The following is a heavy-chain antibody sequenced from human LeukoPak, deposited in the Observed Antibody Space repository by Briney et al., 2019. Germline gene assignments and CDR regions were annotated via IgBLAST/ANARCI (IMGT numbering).Heavy chain of an antibody. J-gene: IGHJ3*02. D-gene: IGHD3-22*01. CDR2: IYYSGST. V-gene: IGHV4-39*07. Sequence: SETLSLTCTVSGGSISSSSYYWGWIRQPPGKGLEWIGSIYYSGSTYYNPSLKSRVTISVDTSKNQFSLKLSSVTAADTAVYYCARAFMIVVADIWGQGTMVTVSS. CDR1: GGSISSSSYY. CDR3: ARAFMIVVADI.